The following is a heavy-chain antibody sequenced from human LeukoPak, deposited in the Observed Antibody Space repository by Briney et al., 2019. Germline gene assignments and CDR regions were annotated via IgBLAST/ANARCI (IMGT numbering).Heavy chain of an antibody. CDR2: IYPGDSDT. V-gene: IGHV5-51*01. Sequence: GESLKISCKGSGYSFTSYWIGWVRQMPGKGLECMGIIYPGDSDTRYSPAFQGQVTISADESISTAYLQWSSLKASDTAMYYCARLRTTVTPRDAVYWGQGTLVTVSS. CDR1: GYSFTSYW. D-gene: IGHD4-17*01. CDR3: ARLRTTVTPRDAVY. J-gene: IGHJ4*02.